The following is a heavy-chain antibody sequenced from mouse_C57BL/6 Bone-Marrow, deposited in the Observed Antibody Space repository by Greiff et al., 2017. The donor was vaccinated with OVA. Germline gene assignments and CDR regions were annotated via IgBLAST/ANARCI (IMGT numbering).Heavy chain of an antibody. CDR2: ISSGGSYT. CDR3: AGFNWDVKNYFDY. CDR1: GFTFSSYG. D-gene: IGHD4-1*02. Sequence: EVNVVESGGDLVKPGGSLKLSCAASGFTFSSYGMSWVRQTPDKRLEWVATISSGGSYTYYPDSVKGRFTISRDNAKNTLYLQMSSLKSEDTAMYYCAGFNWDVKNYFDYWGQGTTLTVSS. J-gene: IGHJ2*01. V-gene: IGHV5-6*01.